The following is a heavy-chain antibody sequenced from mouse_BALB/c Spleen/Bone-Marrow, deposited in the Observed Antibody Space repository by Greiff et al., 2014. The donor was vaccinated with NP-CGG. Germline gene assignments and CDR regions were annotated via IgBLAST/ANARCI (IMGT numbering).Heavy chain of an antibody. D-gene: IGHD1-2*01. V-gene: IGHV1S29*02. Sequence: SGPEPVKPGASVKISCKASGYTFTDYNMHWVKQSHGKSLEWIGYIYPYNGGTGYNQKFKSKATSTVDNSSSTAYMELRSLTSEDSAVYYCATRFITTAGYWGQGTTLTVSS. CDR2: IYPYNGGT. J-gene: IGHJ2*01. CDR1: GYTFTDYN. CDR3: ATRFITTAGY.